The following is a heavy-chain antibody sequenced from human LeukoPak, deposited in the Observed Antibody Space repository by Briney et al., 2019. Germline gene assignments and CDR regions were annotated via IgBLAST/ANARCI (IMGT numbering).Heavy chain of an antibody. V-gene: IGHV1-8*01. D-gene: IGHD2-2*01. CDR1: GYTFTSYD. Sequence: GASVKVSCKASGYTFTSYDINWVRQATGQGLEWMGWMNPNSGNTGYAQKFQGRVTMTRNTSISTAYMELSSLKSEDTAVYYCARGGVGCSSTSCYAEIYFDYWGQGTLVIVSS. CDR2: MNPNSGNT. J-gene: IGHJ4*02. CDR3: ARGGVGCSSTSCYAEIYFDY.